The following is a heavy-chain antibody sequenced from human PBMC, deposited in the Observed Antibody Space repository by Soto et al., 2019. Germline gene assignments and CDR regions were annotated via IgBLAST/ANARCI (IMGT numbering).Heavy chain of an antibody. V-gene: IGHV6-1*01. CDR3: ARGRIAARGYGMDV. CDR2: TYYRSKWYN. Sequence: PSQTLSLTCAISGDSVSSNSAAWNWIRQSPSRGLEWLGRTYYRSKWYNDYAVSVHSRISINPDTAKNQFSLQMSSVTPEDTAVYYCARGRIAARGYGMDVWGQGTTVTVSS. D-gene: IGHD6-6*01. J-gene: IGHJ6*02. CDR1: GDSVSSNSAA.